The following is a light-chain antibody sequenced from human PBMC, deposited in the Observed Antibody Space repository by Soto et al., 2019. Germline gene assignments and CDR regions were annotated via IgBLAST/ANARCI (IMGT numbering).Light chain of an antibody. CDR1: SSNIGSYY. CDR3: AAWDDSLSGYV. J-gene: IGLJ1*01. Sequence: QSVLTQPPSVSGTPGQRVTISCSGNSSNIGSYYVSWYHQLPGTAPKLLIYRNNRRPSGVPDRFSGSKSGTSASLAISGLRSDDEADYYCAAWDDSLSGYVFGTGTKVTVL. CDR2: RNN. V-gene: IGLV1-47*01.